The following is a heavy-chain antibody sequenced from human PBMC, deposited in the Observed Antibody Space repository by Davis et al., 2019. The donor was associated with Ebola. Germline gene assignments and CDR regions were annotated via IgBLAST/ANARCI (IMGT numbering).Heavy chain of an antibody. CDR1: GYTFTSYA. CDR2: INAGNGNT. V-gene: IGHV1-3*01. Sequence: AASVKVSCKASGYTFTSYAMHWVRQAPGQRLEWMGWINAGNGNTKYSQKFQGRVTITRDTSASTAYMELSSLRSEDTAVYYCARDMAQTVASEKWELLSLPADYWGQGTLVTVSS. J-gene: IGHJ4*02. CDR3: ARDMAQTVASEKWELLSLPADY. D-gene: IGHD1-26*01.